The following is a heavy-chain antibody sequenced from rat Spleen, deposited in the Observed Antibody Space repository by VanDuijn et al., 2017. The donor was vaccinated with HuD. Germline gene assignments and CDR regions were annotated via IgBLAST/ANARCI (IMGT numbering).Heavy chain of an antibody. Sequence: EVQLVESGGGLVQPGRSLKLSCAASGFTFSNYDMAWVRQAPTKGLEWVASISYDGTATYYRDSVKGRFTLSRDNAKSTLYLQMDSLRSEDTATYYCAAQDYDGTYYYGYFHYWGQGVMVTVSS. CDR1: GFTFSNYD. V-gene: IGHV5-29*01. D-gene: IGHD1-12*02. CDR3: AAQDYDGTYYYGYFHY. CDR2: ISYDGTAT. J-gene: IGHJ2*01.